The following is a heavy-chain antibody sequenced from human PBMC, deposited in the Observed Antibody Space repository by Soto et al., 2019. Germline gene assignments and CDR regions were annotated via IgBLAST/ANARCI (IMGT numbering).Heavy chain of an antibody. Sequence: EVQLLESGGGLVQPGGSLRLSCAVSGFTFSSYAMSWVRQAPGKGLEWVSAISGSGGSTYYADSVKGRFTISRDNSKNTLYLQMNSLKAEDTAVYYCAKDERYCSGGSCYPYYFDYWGQGTLVTVSS. CDR2: ISGSGGST. D-gene: IGHD2-15*01. CDR1: GFTFSSYA. CDR3: AKDERYCSGGSCYPYYFDY. V-gene: IGHV3-23*01. J-gene: IGHJ4*02.